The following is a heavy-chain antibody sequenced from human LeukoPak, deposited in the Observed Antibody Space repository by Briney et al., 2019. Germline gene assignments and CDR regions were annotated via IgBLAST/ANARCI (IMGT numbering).Heavy chain of an antibody. J-gene: IGHJ3*02. CDR3: ARGITEHGAFDI. D-gene: IGHD1-14*01. Sequence: ASVKVSCKASGYTFIGYYMHWVRQAPGQGLEWMGWINPNSGGTNYAQKFQGRVTMTRDTSISTAYMELSRLRSDDTAVYYCARGITEHGAFDIWGQGTMVTVSS. V-gene: IGHV1-2*02. CDR1: GYTFIGYY. CDR2: INPNSGGT.